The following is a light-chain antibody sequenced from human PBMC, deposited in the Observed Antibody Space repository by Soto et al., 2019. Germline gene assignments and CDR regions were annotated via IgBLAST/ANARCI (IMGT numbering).Light chain of an antibody. CDR3: QQDNSYSWT. CDR1: QSISSW. Sequence: DIQMTQSPSTLSASVGDRVTITCRASQSISSWVAWYQQKPGKAPKLLIYDASSLESGVPSRFSGSGSGTEFTLTISSMQPNYFATYYCQQDNSYSWTFGQGTKVEIK. V-gene: IGKV1-5*01. J-gene: IGKJ1*01. CDR2: DAS.